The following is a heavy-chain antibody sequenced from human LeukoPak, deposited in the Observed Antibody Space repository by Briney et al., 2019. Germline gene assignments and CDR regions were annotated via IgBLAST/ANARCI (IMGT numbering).Heavy chain of an antibody. Sequence: SETLSLTCTVSGGSVSSYYRSWIRQLPGKGLEWIGFIFYGGSTDYNPSLKSRVTISEDTSKNQFSLKLSSVTAADTAVYYCARSGFRDYYFAMDVWGQGTTVTVSS. J-gene: IGHJ6*02. D-gene: IGHD3-22*01. CDR1: GGSVSSYY. CDR2: IFYGGST. CDR3: ARSGFRDYYFAMDV. V-gene: IGHV4-59*02.